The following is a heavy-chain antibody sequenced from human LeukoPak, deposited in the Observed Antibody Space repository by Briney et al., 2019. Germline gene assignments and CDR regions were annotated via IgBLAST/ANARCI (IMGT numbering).Heavy chain of an antibody. D-gene: IGHD6-19*01. CDR3: AKDSGVAGTGP. CDR1: GYTFTGHY. J-gene: IGHJ5*02. V-gene: IGHV1-2*02. Sequence: ASVKVSCKASGYTFTGHYMYWVRQAPGQGLEWMGWINPNNGGTNYAQKFQGRVTMTRDTSISTAYMELSGLRSDDTAVYYCAKDSGVAGTGPWGQGTLVTVSS. CDR2: INPNNGGT.